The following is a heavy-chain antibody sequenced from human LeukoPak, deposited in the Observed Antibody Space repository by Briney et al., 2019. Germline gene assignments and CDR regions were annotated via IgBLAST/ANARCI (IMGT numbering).Heavy chain of an antibody. D-gene: IGHD4-23*01. V-gene: IGHV3-23*01. CDR1: GFTFSSYG. CDR3: AKARTVVTDYFDY. Sequence: GGSLRLSCAASGFTFSSYGMSWVRQAPGKGLEWVSAIGGRDGSTYYADSVKGRFTISRDNSKNTLYVQMNSLRAEDTAVYYCAKARTVVTDYFDYWGQGTLVTVSS. J-gene: IGHJ4*02. CDR2: IGGRDGST.